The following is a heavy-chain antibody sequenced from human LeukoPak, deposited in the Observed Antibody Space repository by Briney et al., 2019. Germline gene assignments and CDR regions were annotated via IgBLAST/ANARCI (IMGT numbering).Heavy chain of an antibody. Sequence: PSETLSLTCTVSGGSISSGGYYWSWIRQHPGKGLEWIGYIYYSGSTYYNPSLKSRVTISVDTSKNQFSLKLSSVTAADTAVYYCARTAQYYYDSSGHWHAFVIWGQGTMVTVSS. CDR2: IYYSGST. J-gene: IGHJ3*02. CDR1: GGSISSGGYY. CDR3: ARTAQYYYDSSGHWHAFVI. D-gene: IGHD3-22*01. V-gene: IGHV4-31*03.